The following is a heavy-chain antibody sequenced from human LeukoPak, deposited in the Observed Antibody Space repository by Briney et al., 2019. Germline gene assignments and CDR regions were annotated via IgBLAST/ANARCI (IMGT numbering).Heavy chain of an antibody. CDR2: ISPYNGNT. CDR3: ARGARALYSSSSFDY. V-gene: IGHV1-18*01. CDR1: GYTFTDYG. Sequence: ASVKVSCKASGYTFTDYGITWVRQAPGPGLEWMGWISPYNGNTNYAQKIQGRVAMTTDTSTSTAYMELRSLTSDDTAVYYCARGARALYSSSSFDYWGQGTLVTVSS. J-gene: IGHJ4*02. D-gene: IGHD6-6*01.